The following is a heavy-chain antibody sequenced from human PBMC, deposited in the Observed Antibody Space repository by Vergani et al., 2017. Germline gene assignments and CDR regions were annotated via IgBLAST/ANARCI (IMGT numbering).Heavy chain of an antibody. CDR2: IYYSGST. D-gene: IGHD3-3*01. V-gene: IGHV4-59*11. CDR3: ARGGRFVEWLPHDY. Sequence: QVQLQESGPGLVKPSETLSLTCTVSGGSISSHYWSWIRQPPGKGLEWIGYIYYSGSTNYTPSLKSRVTTSVDTSKNQFSLKLGSVTAADTAVYYCARGGRFVEWLPHDYWGQGTLVTVSS. J-gene: IGHJ4*02. CDR1: GGSISSHY.